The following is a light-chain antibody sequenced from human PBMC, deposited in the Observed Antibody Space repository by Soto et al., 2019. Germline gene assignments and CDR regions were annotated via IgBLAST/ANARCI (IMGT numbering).Light chain of an antibody. CDR3: GAWDSSLSVVL. CDR2: DDH. Sequence: QSVLTQPPSVSAAPGERVTISCSGTSSNIGSHYVSWYRQFPRTAPKLLIYDDHKRPSGIPDRFSGSKSGTSATLGITGLQTGDEADYYCGAWDSSLSVVLFGGGTKLTVL. CDR1: SSNIGSHY. J-gene: IGLJ2*01. V-gene: IGLV1-51*01.